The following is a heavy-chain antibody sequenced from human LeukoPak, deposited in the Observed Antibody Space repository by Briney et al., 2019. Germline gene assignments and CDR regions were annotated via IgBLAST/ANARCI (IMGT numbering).Heavy chain of an antibody. V-gene: IGHV3-23*01. CDR2: ISGSGGST. CDR3: AKLYCSSTSCYHGGLCFDY. D-gene: IGHD2-2*01. J-gene: IGHJ4*02. CDR1: GFTFSSYA. Sequence: GGSPRLSCAASGFTFSSYAMSWVRQAPGKGLEWVSAISGSGGSTYYADSVKGRFTISRDNSKNTLYLQMNSLRAEDTAVYYCAKLYCSSTSCYHGGLCFDYWGQGTLVTVSS.